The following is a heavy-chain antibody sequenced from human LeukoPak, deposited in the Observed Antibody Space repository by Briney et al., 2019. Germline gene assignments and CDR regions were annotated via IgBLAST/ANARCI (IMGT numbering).Heavy chain of an antibody. CDR2: IKSKTDGGTT. Sequence: GGSLRLSCAASGFTFNNAWMSWVRQAPGKGLEWVGRIKSKTDGGTTDYAAPVKGRFTISRDDSKNTLYPQMNSLKTEDTAVYYCTPHPMVRGAYFDYWGQGTLVTVSS. V-gene: IGHV3-15*01. CDR1: GFTFNNAW. D-gene: IGHD3-10*01. CDR3: TPHPMVRGAYFDY. J-gene: IGHJ4*02.